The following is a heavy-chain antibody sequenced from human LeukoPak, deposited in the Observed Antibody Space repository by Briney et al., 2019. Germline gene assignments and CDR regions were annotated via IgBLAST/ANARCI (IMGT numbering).Heavy chain of an antibody. Sequence: GGSLRLSCAASGFTFSSYEMNWVRQAPGKGLEWVSYISSSGSTIYYADSVKGRFTISRDNAKNSLYLQMNSLRAEDTAVYYCARPGSSGWYVNLDYWGQGTLVTVSS. V-gene: IGHV3-48*03. D-gene: IGHD6-19*01. CDR2: ISSSGSTI. CDR3: ARPGSSGWYVNLDY. J-gene: IGHJ4*02. CDR1: GFTFSSYE.